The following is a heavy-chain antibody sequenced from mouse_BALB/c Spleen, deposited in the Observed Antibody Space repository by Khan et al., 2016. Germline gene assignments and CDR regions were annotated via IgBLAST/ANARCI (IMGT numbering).Heavy chain of an antibody. D-gene: IGHD1-1*01. Sequence: QIQLVQSGPELKKPGETVRISCKASGYTFTNYGMNWVKQAPGKGLKWMGWINTYTGEPTYADDFKGRFAFSLETSASTAYLQINHLKNEDTATYCCARPDYGSSRGFAYWGQGTLVTVSA. J-gene: IGHJ3*01. V-gene: IGHV9-3-1*01. CDR3: ARPDYGSSRGFAY. CDR1: GYTFTNYG. CDR2: INTYTGEP.